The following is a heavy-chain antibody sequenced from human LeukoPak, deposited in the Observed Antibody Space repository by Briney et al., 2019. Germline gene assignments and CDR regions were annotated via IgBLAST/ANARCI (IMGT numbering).Heavy chain of an antibody. D-gene: IGHD1-26*01. CDR2: IYSGGST. CDR3: ARDPEGGSYYYGMDV. CDR1: GFTVSSSY. V-gene: IGHV3-53*01. Sequence: GGSLRLSCAASGFTVSSSYMSWVRQAPGKGLEWVSVIYSGGSTYYADSVKGRFTISRDNSKNTLYLQMNSLRAEDTAVYYCARDPEGGSYYYGMDVWGQGTTVTVSS. J-gene: IGHJ6*02.